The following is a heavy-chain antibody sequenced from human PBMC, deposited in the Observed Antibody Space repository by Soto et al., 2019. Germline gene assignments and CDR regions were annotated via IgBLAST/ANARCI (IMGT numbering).Heavy chain of an antibody. CDR2: IYSSGST. V-gene: IGHV4-4*07. D-gene: IGHD1-26*01. J-gene: IGHJ2*01. CDR3: ARDSQKVGTTRLYFGL. CDR1: GDSISSYY. Sequence: ETLSLTCTVSGDSISSYYWSWIRQPAGKGLEWIGRIYSSGSTNYNPSLKSRVSMSVDTSKNQFSLKLSSVTAADTAVYYCARDSQKVGTTRLYFGLWGRGTLVTVSS.